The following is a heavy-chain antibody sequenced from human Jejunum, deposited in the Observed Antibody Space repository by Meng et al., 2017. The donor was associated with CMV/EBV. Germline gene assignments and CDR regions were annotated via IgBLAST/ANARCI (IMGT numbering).Heavy chain of an antibody. Sequence: KASGYTSTSYGITWVRQAPGQGLEWMGWISGYNGQTDYAQKFQGRVSMTTDTSTSTVYMELRSLRSDDTAVYYCAGPSVDIEMAHWGQGTLVTVSS. J-gene: IGHJ4*02. CDR2: ISGYNGQT. CDR1: GYTSTSYG. D-gene: IGHD5-12*01. CDR3: AGPSVDIEMAH. V-gene: IGHV1-18*01.